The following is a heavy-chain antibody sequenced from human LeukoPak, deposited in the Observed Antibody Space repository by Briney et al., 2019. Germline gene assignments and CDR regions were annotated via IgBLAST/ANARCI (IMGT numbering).Heavy chain of an antibody. CDR3: ARDSSGWYTQSNDY. D-gene: IGHD6-19*01. Sequence: ASVKVSCKASGYTFTSYGISWVRQAPGQGLEWMGWISAYNGNTNYAQKLQGRVTMTTDTSTSTAYMELRSLRSDDTAVYYCARDSSGWYTQSNDYWGQGTLVTVSS. CDR1: GYTFTSYG. J-gene: IGHJ4*02. CDR2: ISAYNGNT. V-gene: IGHV1-18*01.